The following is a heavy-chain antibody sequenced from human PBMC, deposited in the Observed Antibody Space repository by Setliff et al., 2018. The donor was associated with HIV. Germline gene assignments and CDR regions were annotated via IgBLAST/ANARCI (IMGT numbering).Heavy chain of an antibody. V-gene: IGHV3-30*02. CDR2: IWYDGTDK. J-gene: IGHJ2*01. Sequence: PGGSLRLSCEASGLNFNEYGMHWVRQAPGKGLEWVGLIWYDGTDKYYPDSVRGRFTISRDNSKNTLYLQMNSLKSEDTAVYYCTRVFYSLWSGYFLYWYFDLWGRGTLVTVSS. CDR1: GLNFNEYG. D-gene: IGHD3-3*01. CDR3: TRVFYSLWSGYFLYWYFDL.